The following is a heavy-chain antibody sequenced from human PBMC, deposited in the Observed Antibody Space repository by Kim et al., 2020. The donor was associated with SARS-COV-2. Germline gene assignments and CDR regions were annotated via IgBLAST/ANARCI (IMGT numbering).Heavy chain of an antibody. V-gene: IGHV3-23*01. J-gene: IGHJ4*02. Sequence: TDDADSVKCRLTTSRDNSKSALYLQMNSLRAEDTAGYDCAKAPYYGHLDYWGQGTLVTLSS. CDR2: T. D-gene: IGHD4-17*01. CDR3: AKAPYYGHLDY.